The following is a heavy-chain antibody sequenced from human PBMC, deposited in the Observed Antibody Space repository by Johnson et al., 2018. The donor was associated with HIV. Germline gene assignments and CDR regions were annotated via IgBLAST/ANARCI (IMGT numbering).Heavy chain of an antibody. Sequence: MLLVESGGGVVQPGRSLRLSCAASGFTFSSFGMHWVRQAPGKGLEWVAFIRYDGSNKYYADSVKGRFTISRDNSKNTLYLQMNSLRAEDTAVFYCAPLGDAFDIWGQGTMVTVSS. CDR3: APLGDAFDI. J-gene: IGHJ3*02. V-gene: IGHV3-30*02. CDR1: GFTFSSFG. CDR2: IRYDGSNK. D-gene: IGHD7-27*01.